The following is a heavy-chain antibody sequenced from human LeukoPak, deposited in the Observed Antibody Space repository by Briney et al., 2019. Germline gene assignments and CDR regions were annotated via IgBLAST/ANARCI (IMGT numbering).Heavy chain of an antibody. V-gene: IGHV4-39*01. CDR3: ARNTTDTAFEN. Sequence: PSETLSLTCAVSGDSISSYRYYWGWIRQPPGKGLEWIGSIYNSGSTSYNPSLKNRVTISLDTSKNQFSLKVNSVTAADTAIYYCARNTTDTAFENWGPGTLVTVSS. J-gene: IGHJ4*02. D-gene: IGHD1-14*01. CDR2: IYNSGST. CDR1: GDSISSYRYY.